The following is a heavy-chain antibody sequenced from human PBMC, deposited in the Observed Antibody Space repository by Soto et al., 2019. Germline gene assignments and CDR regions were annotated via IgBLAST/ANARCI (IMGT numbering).Heavy chain of an antibody. D-gene: IGHD5-18*01. V-gene: IGHV1-69*02. CDR2: IIPILGIA. CDR3: ARSDTAIAYNWFDP. Sequence: QVQLVQSGAEVKKPGSSVKVSGNSSGCTFSSYTISWVRQAPGQGLEWMGRIIPILGIANYAQKVQGRVSITADKYTSTAYMELSSLRSEDTAVYSCARSDTAIAYNWFDPWGEGTLVTVSA. J-gene: IGHJ5*02. CDR1: GCTFSSYT.